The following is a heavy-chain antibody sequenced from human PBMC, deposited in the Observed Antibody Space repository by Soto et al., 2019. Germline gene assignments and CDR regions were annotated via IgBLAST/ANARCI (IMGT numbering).Heavy chain of an antibody. V-gene: IGHV3-11*01. Sequence: GGSLRLSCAASGFTFSDYYMSWIRQAPGKGLEWVSYISSSGSTIYYADSVKGRFTISRDNAKNSLYLQMNSLRAEDTAVYYCARSDIVVVPYYMDVWGKGTTVTSP. J-gene: IGHJ6*03. D-gene: IGHD2-2*01. CDR1: GFTFSDYY. CDR2: ISSSGSTI. CDR3: ARSDIVVVPYYMDV.